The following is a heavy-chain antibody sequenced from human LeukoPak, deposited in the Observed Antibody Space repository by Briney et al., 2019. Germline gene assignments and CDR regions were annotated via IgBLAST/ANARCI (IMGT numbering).Heavy chain of an antibody. J-gene: IGHJ4*02. V-gene: IGHV3-53*01. CDR2: IYSGGST. D-gene: IGHD6-19*01. CDR3: ATRTYSSGSYYFDY. CDR1: GFTVSSNY. Sequence: GGSLRLSCAASGFTVSSNYMSWVRQAPGKGLEWVSVIYSGGSTYYADSVKGRFTISRDNSKNTLYLQMNSLRAEDTAVYYCATRTYSSGSYYFDYWGQGTLVTVSS.